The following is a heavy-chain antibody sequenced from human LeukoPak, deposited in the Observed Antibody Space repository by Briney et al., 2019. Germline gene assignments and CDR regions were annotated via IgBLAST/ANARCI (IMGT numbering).Heavy chain of an antibody. Sequence: PGRSLRLSCPSSGLTFSSYWMSWVRHAPGKGLEWVAKIQKDGSEKYYVDSVKGRFTISRDNAKNSLYLQMNSLRAEDTAVYYCARVNPIWFGESYYFDYWGQGTLVTVSS. V-gene: IGHV3-7*01. CDR1: GLTFSSYW. D-gene: IGHD3-10*01. CDR2: IQKDGSEK. J-gene: IGHJ4*02. CDR3: ARVNPIWFGESYYFDY.